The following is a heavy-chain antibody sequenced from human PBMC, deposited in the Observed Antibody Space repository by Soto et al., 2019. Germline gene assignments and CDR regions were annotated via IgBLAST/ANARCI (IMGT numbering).Heavy chain of an antibody. Sequence: QLQLQESGPGLGEPSQTLSLTGFVFVGSIIIGVYYWSGIRQPPGKGLEWIGYMFYVGATYYNPSLKSRVTISVDTSKNQFSLKLNSVTAADTAVYHCARVVRFCSSPSCRGRNWFDPWGQGTLVTVTS. D-gene: IGHD2-2*01. V-gene: IGHV4-30-4*01. CDR2: MFYVGAT. CDR3: ARVVRFCSSPSCRGRNWFDP. J-gene: IGHJ5*02. CDR1: VGSIIIGVYY.